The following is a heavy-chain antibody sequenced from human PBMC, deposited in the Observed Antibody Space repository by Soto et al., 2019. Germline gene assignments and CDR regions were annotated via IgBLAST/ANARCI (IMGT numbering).Heavy chain of an antibody. CDR2: IRSSGTTI. Sequence: GGSLRLSCAASGSTFSSSEMHWVRQAPGKGLEWISYIRSSGTTIYHADSVKGRFTTSRDNAKNSLHLQMNSLRAEDTAVYYCAREGGVYITMIVVVITTMDWFDPWGQGTLVTVSS. V-gene: IGHV3-48*03. D-gene: IGHD3-22*01. CDR3: AREGGVYITMIVVVITTMDWFDP. J-gene: IGHJ5*02. CDR1: GSTFSSSE.